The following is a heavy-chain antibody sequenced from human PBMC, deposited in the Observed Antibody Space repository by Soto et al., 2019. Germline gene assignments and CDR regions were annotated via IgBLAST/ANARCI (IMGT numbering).Heavy chain of an antibody. CDR1: GFTFSAYD. D-gene: IGHD2-15*01. J-gene: IGHJ6*04. CDR3: ARDPGSGSIDG. CDR2: ISNAGDP. V-gene: IGHV3-13*05. Sequence: PGGSLRLSCAASGFTFSAYDMHWVRQPPGKGLEWVSSISNAGDPYYPGSVKGRFTISREDAKNSLYLQMNSLRAGDTAVYYCARDPGSGSIDGWGKGTTGTVSS.